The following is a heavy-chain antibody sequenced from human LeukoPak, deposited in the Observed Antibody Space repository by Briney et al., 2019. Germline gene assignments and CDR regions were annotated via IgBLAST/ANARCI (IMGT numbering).Heavy chain of an antibody. V-gene: IGHV3-21*01. CDR3: ARDGGSYFDY. Sequence: GGSLRLSCAASGFTFSSYSMNWVRQAPGKGLEWVSSISSSSGYIYYADSVKGRFTISRDNAKNSLYLQMSSLRAEDTAVYYCARDGGSYFDYWGQGTLVTVSS. CDR1: GFTFSSYS. CDR2: ISSSSGYI. J-gene: IGHJ4*02. D-gene: IGHD1-26*01.